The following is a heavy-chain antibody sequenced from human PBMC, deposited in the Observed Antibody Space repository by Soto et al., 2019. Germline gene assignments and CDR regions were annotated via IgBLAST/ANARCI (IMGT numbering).Heavy chain of an antibody. Sequence: EVQLLESGGGLVQPGGSLRLSCAASGFTFSNYAMIWVRQAPGKGLEWVSGISGSGGSTYYADSVKGRFTISRDKSKNTLYRQVNGLRAEDTAVYYCAKGPLDYGSRPEYWGQGTLVTVSS. CDR2: ISGSGGST. J-gene: IGHJ4*02. CDR1: GFTFSNYA. CDR3: AKGPLDYGSRPEY. V-gene: IGHV3-23*01. D-gene: IGHD3-10*01.